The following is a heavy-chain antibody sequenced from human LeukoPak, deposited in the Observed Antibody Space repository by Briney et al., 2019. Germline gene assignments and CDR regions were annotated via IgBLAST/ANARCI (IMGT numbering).Heavy chain of an antibody. D-gene: IGHD6-13*01. CDR1: GVSISGYY. V-gene: IGHV4-4*07. J-gene: IGHJ4*02. CDR3: ASYISTPGRRNLDC. Sequence: PSETLSLTCTVSGVSISGYYWSWIRQPAGKGLEWIGHVYISGTTNNNPSLKSRVTMSLDTSKNQVSLKLSSVTAADTAVYYCASYISTPGRRNLDCWGQGTLVTVSS. CDR2: VYISGTT.